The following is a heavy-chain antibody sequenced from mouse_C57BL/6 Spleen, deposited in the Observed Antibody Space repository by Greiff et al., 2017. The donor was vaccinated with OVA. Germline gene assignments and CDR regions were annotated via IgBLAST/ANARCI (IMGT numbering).Heavy chain of an antibody. Sequence: VQLQESGAELVRPGTSVKMSCKASGYTFTNYWIGWAKQRPGHGLEWIGDIYPGGGYTNYNEKFKGKATLTADKSSSTAYMQFSSLTSEDSAIYYCARMIKDAMDYWGQGTSVTVSS. CDR2: IYPGGGYT. D-gene: IGHD2-4*01. V-gene: IGHV1-63*01. CDR3: ARMIKDAMDY. J-gene: IGHJ4*01. CDR1: GYTFTNYW.